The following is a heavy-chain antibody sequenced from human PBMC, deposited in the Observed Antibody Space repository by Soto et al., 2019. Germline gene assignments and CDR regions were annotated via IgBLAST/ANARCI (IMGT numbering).Heavy chain of an antibody. CDR1: GFTFSSYA. D-gene: IGHD3-22*01. CDR2: ISGSGGST. CDR3: AKGATYYYDSSGYYAFDI. Sequence: GGSLRLSCAASGFTFSSYAMSWVRQAPGKGLEWVSAISGSGGSTYYADSVKGRFTISRDNSKNTLYLQMNSLRAEDTAVYYCAKGATYYYDSSGYYAFDIWGQGTMVTVSS. J-gene: IGHJ3*02. V-gene: IGHV3-23*01.